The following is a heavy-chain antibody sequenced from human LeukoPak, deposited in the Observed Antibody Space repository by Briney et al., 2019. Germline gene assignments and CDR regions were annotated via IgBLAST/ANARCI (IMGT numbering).Heavy chain of an antibody. CDR3: ARDEKQGFDP. Sequence: XWIRQPPGXXXEWIGYIYYSGSTNYNPSLKSRVTISVDTSKNQFSLKLSSVTAADTAVYYCARDEKQGFDPWGQGTLVTVSS. CDR2: IYYSGST. V-gene: IGHV4-59*01. J-gene: IGHJ5*02.